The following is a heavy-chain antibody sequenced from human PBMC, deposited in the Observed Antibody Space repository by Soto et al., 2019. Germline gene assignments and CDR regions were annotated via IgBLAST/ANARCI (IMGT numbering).Heavy chain of an antibody. CDR2: IWYDGSNK. Sequence: QVQLVESGGGVVQPGRSLRLSCAASGFTFSSYGMHWVRQAPGKGLEWVAVIWYDGSNKYYADSVKGRFTISRDNSKNTLYLQMNSLRAEDTAVYYCARDLQAGTGTVDYWGQGTLVTVSS. CDR1: GFTFSSYG. D-gene: IGHD6-19*01. CDR3: ARDLQAGTGTVDY. J-gene: IGHJ4*02. V-gene: IGHV3-33*01.